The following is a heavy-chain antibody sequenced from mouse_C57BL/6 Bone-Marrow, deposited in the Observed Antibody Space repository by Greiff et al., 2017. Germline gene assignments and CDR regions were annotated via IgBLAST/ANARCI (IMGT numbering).Heavy chain of an antibody. CDR3: AREGNYCGPFDY. CDR2: IYIGNGYT. V-gene: IGHV1-58*01. CDR1: GFTFTGYG. J-gene: IGHJ2*01. Sequence: VQLQESGAELVRPGSSVKMSCTTSGFTFTGYGIHWVKQRPGQGLEWIGYIYIGNGYTEYTEKFKGKATLSSDPSSSTAYLQLSSLTSEDTAIYSCAREGNYCGPFDYWGQGTTLTVSS. D-gene: IGHD1-1*01.